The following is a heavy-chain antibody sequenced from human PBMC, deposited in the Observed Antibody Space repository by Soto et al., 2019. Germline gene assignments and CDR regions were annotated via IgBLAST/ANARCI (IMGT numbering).Heavy chain of an antibody. J-gene: IGHJ6*04. V-gene: IGHV3-33*01. CDR2: IWYDGSNK. CDR1: GFTFSSYG. CDR3: AREGFGIVVVVAAMDV. Sequence: QVQLVESGGGVVQPGRSLRLSCAASGFTFSSYGMHWVRQVPGKGLEWVAVIWYDGSNKYYADSVKGRFTISRDNSKNTLDLQMNSLRAEDTAVYYCAREGFGIVVVVAAMDVWGKGTTVTVSS. D-gene: IGHD2-15*01.